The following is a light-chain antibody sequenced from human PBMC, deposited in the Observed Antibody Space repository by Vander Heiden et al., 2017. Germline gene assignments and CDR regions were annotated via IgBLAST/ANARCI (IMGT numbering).Light chain of an antibody. CDR3: QQNYSSYT. CDR2: WAS. V-gene: IGKV4-1*01. Sequence: DIVMTQSPDSLAVSLCERATITRKSSQSVLYSSNNKNYLAWYQQKPGQPPKLLIYWASTRESGVPYRFSGSGSGKDFTLTISSLQAEDVAVYYCQQNYSSYTFGQGTKLEIK. CDR1: QSVLYSSNNKNY. J-gene: IGKJ2*01.